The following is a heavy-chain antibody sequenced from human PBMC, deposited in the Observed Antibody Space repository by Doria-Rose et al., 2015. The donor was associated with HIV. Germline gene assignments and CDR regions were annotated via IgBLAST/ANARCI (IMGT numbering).Heavy chain of an antibody. V-gene: IGHV4-59*01. CDR2: IFYTGGT. CDR3: ARVLSGTYDY. Sequence: QVQLVESGPGLVKPSETLSLTCSVSGGSISHYYWSWIRQPPGKGLEYIGDIFYTGGTNYSPSLKSRVSISIGTSKNKSSLRLSSVTAADTAVYYCARVLSGTYDYWGQGTLVTVSS. J-gene: IGHJ4*02. CDR1: GGSISHYY. D-gene: IGHD1-26*01.